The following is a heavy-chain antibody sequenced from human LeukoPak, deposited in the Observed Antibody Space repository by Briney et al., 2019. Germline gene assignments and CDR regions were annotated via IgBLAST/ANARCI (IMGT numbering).Heavy chain of an antibody. J-gene: IGHJ4*02. CDR2: IYYSGST. Sequence: SETLSLTCTVSGGSISSYYWGWIRQPPGKGLEWIGNIYYSGSTSYSPSTSYNPSLKSRVTISLDTSKNQFSLTLSAVTAADTAVYYCARDYGDSYFDCWGQGTLVTVSS. CDR3: ARDYGDSYFDC. D-gene: IGHD4-17*01. V-gene: IGHV4-39*07. CDR1: GGSISSYY.